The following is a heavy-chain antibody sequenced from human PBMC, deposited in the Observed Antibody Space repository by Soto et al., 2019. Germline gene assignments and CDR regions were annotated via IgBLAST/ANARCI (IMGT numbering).Heavy chain of an antibody. V-gene: IGHV4-31*03. CDR2: VYSTGSV. D-gene: IGHD4-17*01. J-gene: IGHJ3*01. CDR1: GGAIRRGGYH. Sequence: SETLSLTCNVSGGAIRRGGYHWVWIRQHPEKGLDWIGHVYSTGSVFYNPSLETRVDISFDKSNDCFSLQLTPVTAADTAIYYCARNPNDFGEYPVVDVWGHGTRVT. CDR3: ARNPNDFGEYPVVDV.